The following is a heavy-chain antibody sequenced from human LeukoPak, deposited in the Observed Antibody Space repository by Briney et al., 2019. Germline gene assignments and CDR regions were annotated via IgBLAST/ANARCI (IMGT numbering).Heavy chain of an antibody. J-gene: IGHJ6*02. Sequence: PGGSLRLSCAASGFTFSSYSMHWVRQAPGKGLVWVSRINDDGSFTFYADSVKGRFTISRDNAKNTLYLQMDSLRDEDAAVYYCARDRATGNLGLDVWGQGTTATVSS. V-gene: IGHV3-74*01. CDR1: GFTFSSYS. D-gene: IGHD6-13*01. CDR3: ARDRATGNLGLDV. CDR2: INDDGSFT.